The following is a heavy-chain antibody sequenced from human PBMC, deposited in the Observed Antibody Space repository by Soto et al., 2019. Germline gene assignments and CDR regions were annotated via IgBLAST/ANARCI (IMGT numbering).Heavy chain of an antibody. CDR1: GFTFSSYG. CDR3: ARAPAYYYYGMDV. Sequence: QVQLVESGGGVVQPGRSLRLSCAASGFTFSSYGMHWVRQAPGKGLEWVAVIWYDGSNKYYADSVKGRFTISRDNSKNTLYLQMNSLRAEDTAVYYCARAPAYYYYGMDVWGQGTTVTVSS. V-gene: IGHV3-33*01. D-gene: IGHD6-25*01. J-gene: IGHJ6*02. CDR2: IWYDGSNK.